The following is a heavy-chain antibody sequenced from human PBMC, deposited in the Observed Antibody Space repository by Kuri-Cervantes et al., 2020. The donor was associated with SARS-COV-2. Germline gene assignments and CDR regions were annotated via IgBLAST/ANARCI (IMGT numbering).Heavy chain of an antibody. V-gene: IGHV1-18*04. Sequence: GESLKIFCKASGYTFTSYGISWVRQAPGQGLEWMGWSSAYNGNTDYAQKLQGRVTMTTDTSTSTAYMELRSLRSDDTAVYYCARDAFDSSGYQLVDYWGQGNLVNVSS. D-gene: IGHD3-22*01. CDR3: ARDAFDSSGYQLVDY. CDR2: SSAYNGNT. J-gene: IGHJ4*02. CDR1: GYTFTSYG.